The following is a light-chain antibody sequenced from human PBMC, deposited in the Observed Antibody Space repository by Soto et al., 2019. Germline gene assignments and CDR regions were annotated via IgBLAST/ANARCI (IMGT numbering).Light chain of an antibody. CDR2: GAS. CDR1: QSVSSSY. Sequence: EIVLTQSPGTLSLSPGERATLSCRASQSVSSSYFAWYQQKPGQAHRLLIYGASSRATGIPDRFSGSGSGTDVTLTISRLEPDDVAVYYCHQYDSSPLTFGGGTKVEIK. CDR3: HQYDSSPLT. J-gene: IGKJ4*01. V-gene: IGKV3-20*01.